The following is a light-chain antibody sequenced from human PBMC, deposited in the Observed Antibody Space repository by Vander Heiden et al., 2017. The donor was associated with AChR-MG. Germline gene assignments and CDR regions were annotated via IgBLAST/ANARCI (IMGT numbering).Light chain of an antibody. J-gene: IGKJ1*01. CDR3: QQSHTTPWG. CDR2: AAS. Sequence: DIQMTQSPSSLSASVGDRVTITCRASRSISTYLNWYQQKPEKAPKLLIYAASSLQSGVPSRFSGSGSGTDFTLTISSLQPEDFATYCCQQSHTTPWGFGQGTKVEVK. V-gene: IGKV1-39*01. CDR1: RSISTY.